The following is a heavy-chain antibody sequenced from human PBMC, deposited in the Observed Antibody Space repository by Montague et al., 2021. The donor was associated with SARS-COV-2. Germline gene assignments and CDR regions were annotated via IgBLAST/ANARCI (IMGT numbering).Heavy chain of an antibody. CDR2: IYSSGSI. CDR3: ARNPREYYGMDV. J-gene: IGHJ6*02. Sequence: SETLSLTCTVSGGSIRSYYWSWIRQPPGKGLEWIGRIYSSGSINYNPSRKTRITLSVDTSKNQLSLRLNSVTAADTAVYYCARNPREYYGMDVWGQGTTVTVSS. CDR1: GGSIRSYY. V-gene: IGHV4-4*07.